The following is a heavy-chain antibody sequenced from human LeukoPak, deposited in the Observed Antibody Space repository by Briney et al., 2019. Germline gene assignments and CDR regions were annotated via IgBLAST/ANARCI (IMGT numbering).Heavy chain of an antibody. Sequence: PVGSLRLSCAASRFTLSSDTMSCVRQAPRKGLEWVSAISGSGGRTYYADSVKGRLTISRDNSKNTLYLQLNSLRAEDTAVYSCAKGGLISWGQGTLVTVSS. CDR2: ISGSGGRT. CDR1: RFTLSSDT. CDR3: AKGGLIS. V-gene: IGHV3-23*01. J-gene: IGHJ4*02. D-gene: IGHD2-8*01.